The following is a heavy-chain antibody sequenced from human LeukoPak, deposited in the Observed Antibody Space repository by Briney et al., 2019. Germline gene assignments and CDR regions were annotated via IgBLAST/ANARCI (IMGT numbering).Heavy chain of an antibody. CDR2: ISGSGGST. D-gene: IGHD5-24*01. J-gene: IGHJ4*02. CDR1: GFTFSSYA. V-gene: IGHV3-23*01. CDR3: AKGNSEGWLQLWDYFDY. Sequence: PGGSLRLSCAASGFTFSSYAMSWVRQALGKGLEWVSAISGSGGSTYYADSVKGRFTISRDNSKNTLYLQMNSLRAEDTAVYYCAKGNSEGWLQLWDYFDYWGQGTLVTVSS.